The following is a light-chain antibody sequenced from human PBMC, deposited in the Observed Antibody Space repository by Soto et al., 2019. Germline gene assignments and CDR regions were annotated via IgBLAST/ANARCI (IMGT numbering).Light chain of an antibody. J-gene: IGLJ3*02. Sequence: QSVLTQPPSVSGAPGQRVTISCTGSSSNIGAYDVHWYQQLPGTAPKLLIYGNNNRPSGVPDRFSGSKSGTSASLAITGLQAEDEADYYCQSNDSTLNGWVFGGGTKRTVL. V-gene: IGLV1-40*01. CDR3: QSNDSTLNGWV. CDR1: SSNIGAYD. CDR2: GNN.